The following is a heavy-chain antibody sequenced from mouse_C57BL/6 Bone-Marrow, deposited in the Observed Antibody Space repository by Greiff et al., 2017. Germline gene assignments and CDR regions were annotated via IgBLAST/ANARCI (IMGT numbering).Heavy chain of an antibody. CDR1: GYTFTSYW. J-gene: IGHJ2*01. Sequence: QVQLQQPGAELVRPGSSVKLSCKASGYTFTSYWMDWVKQRPGQGLEWIGNIYPSDSETHYNQKFKDKATLTVDKSSNTAYMQLSSLTSEDSAVYYCARDGPYVDYWGQGTTLTVSS. CDR2: IYPSDSET. CDR3: ARDGPYVDY. D-gene: IGHD2-3*01. V-gene: IGHV1-61*01.